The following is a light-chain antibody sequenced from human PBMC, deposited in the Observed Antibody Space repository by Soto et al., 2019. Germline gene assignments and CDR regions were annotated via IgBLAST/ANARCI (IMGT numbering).Light chain of an antibody. Sequence: AIQMTQSPSSLSASVGDRVTITCRASQGIRNDLDWFQQKPGKAPKLLIYAASNLQSGVPARFSGSGSGTDFTLTISRLEPEDFAVYSCQQYGGSPLFTFGPGTRVDFK. CDR2: AAS. CDR3: QQYGGSPLFT. J-gene: IGKJ3*01. V-gene: IGKV1-6*01. CDR1: QGIRND.